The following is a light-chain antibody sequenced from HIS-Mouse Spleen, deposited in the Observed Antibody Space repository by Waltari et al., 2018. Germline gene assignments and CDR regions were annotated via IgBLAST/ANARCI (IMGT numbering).Light chain of an antibody. Sequence: DIKMTQSPSSLSASVGDRVTITCRASQSISSYLNWYQHKPGKAPKLLIYAASSLQSGVPSRFSGSGSCTDFTLTISSLQPEDFATYYCQQGYSTPRTFGQGTKLEIK. J-gene: IGKJ2*01. CDR1: QSISSY. V-gene: IGKV1-39*01. CDR2: AAS. CDR3: QQGYSTPRT.